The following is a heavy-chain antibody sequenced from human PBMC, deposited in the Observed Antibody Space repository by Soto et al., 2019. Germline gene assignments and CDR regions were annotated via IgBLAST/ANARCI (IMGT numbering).Heavy chain of an antibody. J-gene: IGHJ6*03. CDR2: ISVSGGST. V-gene: IGHV3-23*01. CDR3: AKSPYYYHIDV. Sequence: GGSLRLSCVASGFTFSSYAMIWVRQAPGKGLEWVSAISVSGGSTYYADSVKGRFTISRDNSKNTLYLQMNSLRADDTAVYYCAKSPYYYHIDVWGKGTTVTVSS. CDR1: GFTFSSYA.